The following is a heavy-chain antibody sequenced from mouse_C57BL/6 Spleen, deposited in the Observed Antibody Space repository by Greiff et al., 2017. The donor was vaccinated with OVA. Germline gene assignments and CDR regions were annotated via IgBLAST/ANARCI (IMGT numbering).Heavy chain of an antibody. V-gene: IGHV7-3*01. CDR1: GFTFTDYY. J-gene: IGHJ1*03. CDR3: ARCYGSSYERDFDV. D-gene: IGHD1-1*01. Sequence: EVKLMESGGGLVQPGGSLSLSCAASGFTFTDYYMSWVRQPPGKALEWLGFIRNKANGYTTEYSASVKGRFTISRDNSQSILYLQMNALRAEDSATYYCARCYGSSYERDFDVWGTGTTVTVSS. CDR2: IRNKANGYTT.